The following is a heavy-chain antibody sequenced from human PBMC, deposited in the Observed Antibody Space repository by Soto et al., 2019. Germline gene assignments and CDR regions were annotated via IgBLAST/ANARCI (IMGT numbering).Heavy chain of an antibody. CDR2: IHWNDDK. CDR1: GFSLSAYGVR. Sequence: SVPTLVNPTQTLTLTCSFSGFSLSAYGVRVIWFRQPPGETLEWLALIHWNDDKRYSPYPKSRLTITKDTSKNQVVLTLTNLQPLDTGTYFCAQPKDSSALLSSWCQGMLVTVSA. V-gene: IGHV2-5*01. D-gene: IGHD3-22*01. J-gene: IGHJ5*02. CDR3: AQPKDSSALLSS.